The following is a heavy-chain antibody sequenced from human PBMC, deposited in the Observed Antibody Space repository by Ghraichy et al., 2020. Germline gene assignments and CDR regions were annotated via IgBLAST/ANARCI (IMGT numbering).Heavy chain of an antibody. Sequence: SETLSLTCTVSGGSISSGGYYWSWIRQHPGKGLEWIGYIYYSGSTYYNPSLKSRVTISVDTSKNQFSLKLSSVTAADTAVYYCARDGWLRSGGWFDPWGQGTLVTVSS. D-gene: IGHD5-12*01. J-gene: IGHJ5*02. CDR2: IYYSGST. V-gene: IGHV4-31*03. CDR3: ARDGWLRSGGWFDP. CDR1: GGSISSGGYY.